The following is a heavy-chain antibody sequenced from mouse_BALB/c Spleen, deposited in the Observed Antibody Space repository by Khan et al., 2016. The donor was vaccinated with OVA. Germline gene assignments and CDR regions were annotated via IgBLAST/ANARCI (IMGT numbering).Heavy chain of an antibody. CDR2: TNPTNGRT. D-gene: IGHD1-1*02. CDR3: ARIKKMVATYCDY. CDR1: GYTFTSYW. V-gene: IGHV1S81*02. J-gene: IGHJ2*01. Sequence: QVRLQQSGAELVKAGASVQMSCKASGYTFTSYWMHWVKQRLGQGLEWFAETNPTNGRTYYNEKFTSKATLTVDKSSSTAYMLLSGPTFEDSAVYYCARIKKMVATYCDYWGQGTTLTVSS.